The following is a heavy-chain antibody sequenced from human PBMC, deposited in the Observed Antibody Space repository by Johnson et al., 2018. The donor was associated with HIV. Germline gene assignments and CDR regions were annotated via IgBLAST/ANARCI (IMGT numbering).Heavy chain of an antibody. Sequence: VQLVESGGGLVQPGRSLRLSCAASGFTFDDYAMHWVRQAPGKGLEWVSGISWNSGSIGYADSVKGRFTISRDNAKNSLYLQMHSLRAEDTALYYCAKGLGIHYFHAFDIWGQGTMVTVSS. J-gene: IGHJ3*02. CDR1: GFTFDDYA. D-gene: IGHD7-27*01. V-gene: IGHV3-9*01. CDR3: AKGLGIHYFHAFDI. CDR2: ISWNSGSI.